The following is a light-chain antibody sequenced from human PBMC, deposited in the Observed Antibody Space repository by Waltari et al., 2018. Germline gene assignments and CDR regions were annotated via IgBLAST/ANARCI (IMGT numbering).Light chain of an antibody. CDR1: PSISSY. J-gene: IGKJ4*01. Sequence: DIQMTQSPSPLPASVGDRVTITCRASPSISSYLNWYQQKPGKAPKLLIYAASSLQSGVPSRFSGSGSGTDFTLTISSLQPEDFATYYCQQSYSTPRFGGGTKVEIK. CDR2: AAS. V-gene: IGKV1-39*01. CDR3: QQSYSTPR.